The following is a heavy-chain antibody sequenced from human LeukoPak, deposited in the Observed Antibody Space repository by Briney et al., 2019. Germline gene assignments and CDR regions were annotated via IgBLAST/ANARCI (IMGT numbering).Heavy chain of an antibody. Sequence: LETLSLTCTVSGGSISSYYWSWIRQPPGKGLEWIGYIYYSGSTNYNPSLKSRVTILVDTSKNQFSLKLSSVTAADTAVYYCARYSSSWALSFDYWGQGTLVTVSS. V-gene: IGHV4-59*08. CDR3: ARYSSSWALSFDY. J-gene: IGHJ4*02. CDR1: GGSISSYY. CDR2: IYYSGST. D-gene: IGHD6-13*01.